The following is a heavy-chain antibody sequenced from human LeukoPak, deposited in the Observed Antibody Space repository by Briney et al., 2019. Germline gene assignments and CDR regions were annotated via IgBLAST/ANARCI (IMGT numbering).Heavy chain of an antibody. V-gene: IGHV3-7*04. CDR2: INQGGSEK. D-gene: IGHD3-10*01. CDR1: GFTVSSNY. J-gene: IGHJ5*02. CDR3: ARADSYYYGSGIRYYWFDP. Sequence: GGSLRLSCAASGFTVSSNYMTWVRQAPGKGLEWVANINQGGSEKHYVDSVEGRFTISRDNAKNSLYLQMNSLRAEDTAVYYCARADSYYYGSGIRYYWFDPWGQGTLVTVSS.